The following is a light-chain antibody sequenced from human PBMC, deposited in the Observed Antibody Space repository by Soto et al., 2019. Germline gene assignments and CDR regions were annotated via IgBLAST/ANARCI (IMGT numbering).Light chain of an antibody. CDR3: QQYGSSPPVT. V-gene: IGKV3-20*01. CDR2: GAS. CDR1: QSVSSSY. J-gene: IGKJ5*01. Sequence: EIVLTQSPGTLSLSPGEKDTLSCRASQSVSSSYLAWYQQKPGRAPRLLIYGASSRATGIPDRFSGSGSGTDFTLTISRLEPEDFAVYFCQQYGSSPPVTFGQGTRLEIK.